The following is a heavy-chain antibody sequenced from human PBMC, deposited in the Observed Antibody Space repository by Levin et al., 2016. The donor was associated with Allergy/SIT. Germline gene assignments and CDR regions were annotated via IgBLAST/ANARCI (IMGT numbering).Heavy chain of an antibody. D-gene: IGHD2-15*01. Sequence: GESLKISCAASGFPFSSYAMNWVHQAPGKGLEWVSGISGSGDNTYYADSVKGRFTISRDNSKNTVYVQINSLRAEDTAVYYCAKGIVDTRMAGYYYYGLDVWGQGTTVTVSS. CDR2: ISGSGDNT. CDR1: GFPFSSYA. CDR3: AKGIVDTRMAGYYYYGLDV. V-gene: IGHV3-23*01. J-gene: IGHJ6*02.